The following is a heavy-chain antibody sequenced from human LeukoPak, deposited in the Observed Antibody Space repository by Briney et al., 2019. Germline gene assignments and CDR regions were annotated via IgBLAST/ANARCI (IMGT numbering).Heavy chain of an antibody. CDR2: ISSSSSYI. CDR1: GFTFSSYS. J-gene: IGHJ3*02. V-gene: IGHV3-21*01. D-gene: IGHD1-1*01. CDR3: ARDTTGTIDAFDI. Sequence: KPGRSLRLSCAASGFTFSSYSMNWVRQAPGKGLEWVSSISSSSSYIYYADSVKGRFTISRDNAKNSLYLQMNSLRAEDTAVYYCARDTTGTIDAFDIWGQGTMVTVSS.